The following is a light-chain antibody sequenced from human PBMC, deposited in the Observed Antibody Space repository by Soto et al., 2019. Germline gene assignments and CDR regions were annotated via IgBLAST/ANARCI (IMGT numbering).Light chain of an antibody. V-gene: IGKV3-20*01. CDR1: QSVSSSY. Sequence: EIVLTQSPGTLSLSPGERATLSCRASQSVSSSYFAWYQQKPGQAPRLLIYDASSRATGIPDRFSGSGSGTDFSLTISRLEPEDFAVYYCQQYGSSPWYTFGQGTKLEIK. J-gene: IGKJ2*01. CDR3: QQYGSSPWYT. CDR2: DAS.